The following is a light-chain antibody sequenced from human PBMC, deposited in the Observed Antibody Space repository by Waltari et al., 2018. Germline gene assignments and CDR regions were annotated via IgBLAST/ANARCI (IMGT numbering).Light chain of an antibody. V-gene: IGLV4-69*01. J-gene: IGLJ3*02. CDR3: QTGGHGTWV. CDR2: VNSDGSH. Sequence: QLVLAQSPSASASRGASVKLTCTLSSGHSSNVIACLQQQPEKGPRYLMKVNSDGSHNKGDEIPDRFSGSSSGAERYLTISSLQSEDEADYYCQTGGHGTWVFGGGTKLTVL. CDR1: SGHSSNV.